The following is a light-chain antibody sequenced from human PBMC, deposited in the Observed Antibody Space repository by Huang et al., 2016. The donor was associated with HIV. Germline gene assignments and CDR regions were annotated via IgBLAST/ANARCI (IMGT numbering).Light chain of an antibody. J-gene: IGKJ4*01. V-gene: IGKV3-15*01. CDR3: QQYNDWPPLT. CDR1: HSVDSD. Sequence: EIEMTQSPATLSVSPGERATLSCRASHSVDSDLAWYQQKPGQAPRLLIYDAYTRATGISAKFNGTGSGTEFSLSITNLQSEDFAVYYCQQYNDWPPLTFGGGTKVEI. CDR2: DAY.